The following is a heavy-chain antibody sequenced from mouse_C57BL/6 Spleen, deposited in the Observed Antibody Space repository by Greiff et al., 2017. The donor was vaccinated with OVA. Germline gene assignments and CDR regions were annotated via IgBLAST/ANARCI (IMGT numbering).Heavy chain of an antibody. CDR2: IHPNSGST. CDR3: ARSSGTAQAPDG. D-gene: IGHD3-2*02. V-gene: IGHV1-64*01. CDR1: GYTFTSYW. Sequence: QVQLQQPGAELVKPGASVKLSCKASGYTFTSYWMHWVKQRPGQGLEWIGMIHPNSGSTNYNEKFKSKATLTVDKSSSTAYMQLSSLTSEDSAVYYCARSSGTAQAPDGWGTGTTVTVSS. J-gene: IGHJ1*03.